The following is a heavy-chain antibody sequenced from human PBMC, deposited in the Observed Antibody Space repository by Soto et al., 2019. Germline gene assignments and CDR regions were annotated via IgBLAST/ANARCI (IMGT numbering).Heavy chain of an antibody. CDR2: VHGGGST. J-gene: IGHJ4*02. CDR1: GFTVSNNH. Sequence: VQLVESGGGLIQPGGSLRLSCAASGFTVSNNHMTWVRQAAGKGLELVSFVHGGGSTSYADSVKGRFTSSRDNSKNTLYLQMDSLGAEDTAIYYCAGRLTTAASLDYWGRGTLVTVSS. V-gene: IGHV3-53*01. D-gene: IGHD3-16*01. CDR3: AGRLTTAASLDY.